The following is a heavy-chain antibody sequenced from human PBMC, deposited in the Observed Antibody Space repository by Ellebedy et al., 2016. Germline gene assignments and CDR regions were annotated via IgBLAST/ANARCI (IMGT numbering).Heavy chain of an antibody. D-gene: IGHD3-10*01. Sequence: ASVKVSCKASGYTFTNYDITWVRQATGQGLEWMGWMNPDSGNAGYAQKFQGRVTMTRNTSISTAYMELSSLRSEDTAVYYCAADAYGSEVDYDYWGQGTLVTVSS. J-gene: IGHJ4*02. V-gene: IGHV1-8*01. CDR1: GYTFTNYD. CDR2: MNPDSGNA. CDR3: AADAYGSEVDYDY.